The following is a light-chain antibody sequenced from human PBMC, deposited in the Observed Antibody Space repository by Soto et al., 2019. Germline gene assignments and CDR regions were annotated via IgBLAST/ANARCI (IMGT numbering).Light chain of an antibody. V-gene: IGKV1-16*01. CDR1: QSIGKY. J-gene: IGKJ1*01. Sequence: MTQSPSSLSASVGDRVTITCRASQSIGKYLSWFQQTPGNAPKILIYAASGLQSGVPSRFSGSGSGTESTLTISSLHPEDFAVYYCQQYENYWTFGQGTKVDIK. CDR2: AAS. CDR3: QQYENYWT.